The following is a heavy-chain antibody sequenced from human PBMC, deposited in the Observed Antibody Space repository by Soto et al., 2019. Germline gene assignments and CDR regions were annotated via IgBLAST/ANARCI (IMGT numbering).Heavy chain of an antibody. CDR1: GFTFSSYA. J-gene: IGHJ4*02. D-gene: IGHD3-22*01. Sequence: EVQLLESGGGLVQPGGSLRLSCAASGFTFSSYAMNWVRQAPGKGLEWVSGISYGGGSTNYADSVKGRFTISRDTYKNTLYLQMKSLKGEDTAVYYCVKGESYYYYSSGYWNYWGKGTLVTVSS. CDR3: VKGESYYYYSSGYWNY. V-gene: IGHV3-23*01. CDR2: ISYGGGST.